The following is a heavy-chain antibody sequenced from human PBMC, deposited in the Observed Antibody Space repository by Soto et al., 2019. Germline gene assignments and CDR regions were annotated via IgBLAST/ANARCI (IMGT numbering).Heavy chain of an antibody. CDR2: INSDGSST. CDR3: ARDSRFAPPGGGDSNLFSFPTNPIGY. Sequence: EVQLVESGGGLVQPGGSLRLSCAASGFTFSSYWMHWVRQAPGKGLVWVSRINSDGSSTSYADSVKGRFTISRDNAKNTLYLQMNSLRAEDTAVYYCARDSRFAPPGGGDSNLFSFPTNPIGYWGQGTLVTVSS. CDR1: GFTFSSYW. D-gene: IGHD2-21*02. J-gene: IGHJ4*02. V-gene: IGHV3-74*01.